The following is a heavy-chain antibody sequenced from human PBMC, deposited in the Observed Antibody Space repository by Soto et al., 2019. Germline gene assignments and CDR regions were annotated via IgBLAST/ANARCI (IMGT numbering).Heavy chain of an antibody. J-gene: IGHJ4*02. Sequence: GGSLRLSCAASGFTFSNYAMSWIRQAPGKGLEWVSTIRETGNTYYADSVRGRFATSRDNSENTLYLQMSSLRAEDTAVYYCAKQQRGVIRAFEYWGKEPLVTFPS. CDR3: AKQQRGVIRAFEY. V-gene: IGHV3-23*01. D-gene: IGHD3-10*01. CDR1: GFTFSNYA. CDR2: IRETGNT.